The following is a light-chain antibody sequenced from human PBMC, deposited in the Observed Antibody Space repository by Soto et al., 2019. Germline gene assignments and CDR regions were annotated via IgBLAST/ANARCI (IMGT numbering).Light chain of an antibody. CDR1: QGISFD. J-gene: IGKJ5*01. CDR3: QQYENLPT. CDR2: DAS. V-gene: IGKV1-33*01. Sequence: IQMTQSPSSLSTSVGDRVTITCRASQGISFDVAWYQQKPGRAPKLLIYDASNLEAGVPSRFRGSGSGTDFTFTISRLQPEDIATYYCQQYENLPTFGQGTRLEIK.